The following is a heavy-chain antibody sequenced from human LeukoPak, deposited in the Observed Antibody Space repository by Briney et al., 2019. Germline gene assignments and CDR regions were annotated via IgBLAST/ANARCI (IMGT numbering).Heavy chain of an antibody. Sequence: PGGSLRLSCAASGFTFSSYWMHWVRQAPGKGLVWVSRINSDGSSTNYADSVKGRFTISRDNSKNTLYLQMNSLRAEDTAVYYCAKVQDYSGYDLEGVYYYYYMDVWGKGTTVTVSS. J-gene: IGHJ6*03. CDR2: INSDGSST. CDR3: AKVQDYSGYDLEGVYYYYYMDV. D-gene: IGHD5-12*01. CDR1: GFTFSSYW. V-gene: IGHV3-74*01.